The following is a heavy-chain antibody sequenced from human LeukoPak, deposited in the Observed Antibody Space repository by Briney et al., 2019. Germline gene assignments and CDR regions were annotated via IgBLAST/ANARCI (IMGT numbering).Heavy chain of an antibody. CDR3: ARDQQWIQVWLFDY. V-gene: IGHV3-33*01. D-gene: IGHD5-18*01. Sequence: GGSLRLSCEASGFTFSSYGMHWVRQAPGKGLEWVAGIWYDGSNKNYADSVKGRFTSSRDNSKTTLHLQMNSLRAEDTAVYYCARDQQWIQVWLFDYWGQGTLVTVSS. CDR2: IWYDGSNK. J-gene: IGHJ4*02. CDR1: GFTFSSYG.